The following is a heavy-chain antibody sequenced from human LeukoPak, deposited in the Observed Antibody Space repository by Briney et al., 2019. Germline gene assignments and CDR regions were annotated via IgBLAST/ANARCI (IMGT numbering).Heavy chain of an antibody. V-gene: IGHV3-7*01. Sequence: GGSLRLSCAASGFTFSSYWMSWVRQAPGKGLEWVANIKQDGSEKYYVDSVKGRFTISRDNAKNSLYLQMNSLRAEDTAVYYCAVPKYYYDSSGYYYAYFDYWGQGTLVTVSS. D-gene: IGHD3-22*01. CDR3: AVPKYYYDSSGYYYAYFDY. CDR2: IKQDGSEK. CDR1: GFTFSSYW. J-gene: IGHJ4*02.